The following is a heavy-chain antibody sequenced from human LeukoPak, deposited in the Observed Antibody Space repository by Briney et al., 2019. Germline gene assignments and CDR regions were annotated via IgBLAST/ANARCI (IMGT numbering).Heavy chain of an antibody. CDR2: INPNSGGT. D-gene: IGHD3-16*02. CDR3: ARVYYLWESYRYLFDY. Sequence: ASVKVSCKASGYTFSDYYMHWVRQAPGQGLEWMGWINPNSGGTNYAQKFRGRVTMTRDTSITTAYMELSSLKSDDTALYYCARVYYLWESYRYLFDYWGQGSLVTVSS. V-gene: IGHV1-2*02. J-gene: IGHJ4*02. CDR1: GYTFSDYY.